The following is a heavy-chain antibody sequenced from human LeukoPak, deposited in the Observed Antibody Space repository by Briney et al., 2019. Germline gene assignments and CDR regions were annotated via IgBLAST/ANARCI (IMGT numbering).Heavy chain of an antibody. Sequence: PGGSLRLSCVASGFAFSSYAMSWVRQAPGKGLEWVSGISGSGGSTYYADSVKGRFTIPRDNSKNTLFLQMNSLRAEDTAVYYCAKGTYSSGWYPYFDYWGQGTLVTVSS. CDR1: GFAFSSYA. D-gene: IGHD6-19*01. CDR3: AKGTYSSGWYPYFDY. CDR2: ISGSGGST. V-gene: IGHV3-23*01. J-gene: IGHJ4*02.